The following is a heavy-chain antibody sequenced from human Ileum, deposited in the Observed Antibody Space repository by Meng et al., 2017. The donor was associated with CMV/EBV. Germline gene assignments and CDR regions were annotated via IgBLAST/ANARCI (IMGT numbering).Heavy chain of an antibody. Sequence: QVQVCGVWGCLDKPGGSLTVLFVVSGFTFSDYHMSWIRQAPGKGLEWLSYISPNSVDTNYADSVKGRFTISRDNSKNSLYLQMDSLGAEDTAVYYCSTTARLFTNWGQGTLVTVSS. CDR2: ISPNSVDT. J-gene: IGHJ4*02. CDR1: GFTFSDYH. CDR3: STTARLFTN. V-gene: IGHV3-11*03. D-gene: IGHD2-2*01.